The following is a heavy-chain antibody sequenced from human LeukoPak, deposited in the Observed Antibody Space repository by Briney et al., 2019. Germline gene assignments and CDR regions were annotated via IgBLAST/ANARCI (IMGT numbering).Heavy chain of an antibody. D-gene: IGHD3-22*01. CDR3: ARSPSGTMIRFDP. J-gene: IGHJ5*02. V-gene: IGHV3-11*04. CDR1: GFTFSDYY. Sequence: GGSLRLSCAASGFTFSDYYMSWIRQAPGKGLEWVSYISSSGSTIYYADSVKGRFTISRDNARNSLYLQMNSLRAEDTAVYYCARSPSGTMIRFDPWGQGTLVTVSS. CDR2: ISSSGSTI.